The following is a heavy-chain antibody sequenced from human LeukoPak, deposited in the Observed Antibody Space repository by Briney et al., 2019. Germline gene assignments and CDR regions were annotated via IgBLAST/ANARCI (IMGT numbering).Heavy chain of an antibody. CDR2: IYTSGST. CDR1: GSISGYY. J-gene: IGHJ3*02. D-gene: IGHD2-2*01. Sequence: PSETLSLTCTVSGSISGYYWSWIRQPPGKGLEWIGYIYTSGSTNYNPSLESRVTISVDTSMNQFSLDLSSVTAADTAVYYCARQKCTSASCLTKNAFDIWGQGTMVTVSS. CDR3: ARQKCTSASCLTKNAFDI. V-gene: IGHV4-4*09.